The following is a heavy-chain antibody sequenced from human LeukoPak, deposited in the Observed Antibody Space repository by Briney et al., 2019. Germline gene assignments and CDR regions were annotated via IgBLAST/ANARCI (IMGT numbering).Heavy chain of an antibody. CDR1: GYTLTQLS. D-gene: IGHD2-2*02. J-gene: IGHJ4*02. CDR2: FDPGDSER. Sequence: ASVTVSFMVSGYTLTQLSMHWVRQAPGQGLEWMGGFDPGDSERIYAKKYQGRVTMTDDTSTDTANVELSSLRSEDTAVFYCPTRPNRVPAAILQPAYWGQGTLVTVSS. V-gene: IGHV1-24*01. CDR3: PTRPNRVPAAILQPAY.